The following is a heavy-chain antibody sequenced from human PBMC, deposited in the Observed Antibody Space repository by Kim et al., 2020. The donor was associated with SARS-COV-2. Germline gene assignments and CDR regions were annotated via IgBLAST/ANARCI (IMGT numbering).Heavy chain of an antibody. V-gene: IGHV3-7*01. CDR3: AALDTVQVPGGI. D-gene: IGHD3-10*01. J-gene: IGHJ4*02. Sequence: VDQVKGRFTMSRDKAKNSLYLQRSSLRTEDTAIYYCAALDTVQVPGGIWGQGTLVTVSS.